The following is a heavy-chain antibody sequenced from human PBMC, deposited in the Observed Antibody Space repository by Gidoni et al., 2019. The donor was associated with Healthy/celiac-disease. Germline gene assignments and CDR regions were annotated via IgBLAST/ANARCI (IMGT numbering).Heavy chain of an antibody. CDR2: ILPIFGTA. J-gene: IGHJ6*02. CDR3: ARVVTSYDHYYYYGMDV. CDR1: GGPFSSYA. Sequence: QVQPVQSGAAVKKPGSSVKVSCQASGGPFSSYAIRWVRQAPGQGLEWMGGILPIFGTANYAQKCQGRVTITADESTSTAYMELSSLRSEDTAVYYCARVVTSYDHYYYYGMDVWGQGTTVTVSS. D-gene: IGHD2-2*01. V-gene: IGHV1-69*01.